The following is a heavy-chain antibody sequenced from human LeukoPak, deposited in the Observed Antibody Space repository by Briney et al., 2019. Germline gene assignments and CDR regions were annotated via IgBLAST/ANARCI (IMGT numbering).Heavy chain of an antibody. D-gene: IGHD3/OR15-3a*01. V-gene: IGHV3-48*01. Sequence: PGGSLRLSCAASGFTFSTYSMNWVRQAPGKGLEWISYISYSSSTIYYADSVKGRFTISRDNAKNSLYLQMNSLRAEDTAVYYRASPDDFSVSFLNYGGQGTWVTV. CDR1: GFTFSTYS. CDR2: ISYSSSTI. CDR3: ASPDDFSVSFLNY. J-gene: IGHJ4*02.